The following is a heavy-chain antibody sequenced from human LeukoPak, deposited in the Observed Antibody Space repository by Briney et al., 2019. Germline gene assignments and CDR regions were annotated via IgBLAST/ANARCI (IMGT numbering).Heavy chain of an antibody. Sequence: PSETLSLTCTVSGGSISSYYWSWIRQPPGKGLEWIGYIHYSGSTNYNPSLKSRVTISVDPSKNQFSLRLISVTAADTAVYYCARRSTSGSYWDYFGYWGQGTLVTVSS. CDR3: ARRSTSGSYWDYFGY. J-gene: IGHJ4*02. CDR2: IHYSGST. D-gene: IGHD1-26*01. CDR1: GGSISSYY. V-gene: IGHV4-59*08.